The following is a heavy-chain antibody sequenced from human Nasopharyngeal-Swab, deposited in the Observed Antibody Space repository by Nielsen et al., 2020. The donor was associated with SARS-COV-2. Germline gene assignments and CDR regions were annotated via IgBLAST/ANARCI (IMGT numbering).Heavy chain of an antibody. J-gene: IGHJ6*02. Sequence: GESLKISCKGSGYTFTSYWIGWVRQMPGKGLEWVGIIYPGDSDTRYSPSFQGQVAISADKSISTAYLQWSSLKASDTAMYYCARQYSSSWYVYYGMDVWGQGTTVTVSS. CDR2: IYPGDSDT. V-gene: IGHV5-51*01. CDR3: ARQYSSSWYVYYGMDV. D-gene: IGHD6-13*01. CDR1: GYTFTSYW.